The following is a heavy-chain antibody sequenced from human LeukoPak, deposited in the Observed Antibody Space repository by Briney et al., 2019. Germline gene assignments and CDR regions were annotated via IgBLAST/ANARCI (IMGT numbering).Heavy chain of an antibody. D-gene: IGHD1-26*01. J-gene: IGHJ4*02. CDR3: ARGGGSFDY. V-gene: IGHV3-48*04. Sequence: GGSLRLSCAASGFTFSPLGMNWVRQAPGRGLEWVSYISSGSGTTYYADSVKGRFTISRDNAKNSLYLQMNSLRAKDTAVYYCARGGGSFDYWGQGTLVTVSS. CDR1: GFTFSPLG. CDR2: ISSGSGTT.